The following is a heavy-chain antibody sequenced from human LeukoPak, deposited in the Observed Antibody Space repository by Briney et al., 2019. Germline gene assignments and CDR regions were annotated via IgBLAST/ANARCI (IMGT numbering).Heavy chain of an antibody. D-gene: IGHD3-22*01. CDR1: GFTFSSYG. V-gene: IGHV3-30*18. J-gene: IGHJ4*02. Sequence: GGSLRLSCAASGFTFSSYGMHWVRRAPGKGLEWVAVISYDGSNKYYADSVKGRFTISRDNSKNTLYLQMNSLRAEDTAVYYCAKDKYYYDSSGFDYWGQGTLVTVSS. CDR3: AKDKYYYDSSGFDY. CDR2: ISYDGSNK.